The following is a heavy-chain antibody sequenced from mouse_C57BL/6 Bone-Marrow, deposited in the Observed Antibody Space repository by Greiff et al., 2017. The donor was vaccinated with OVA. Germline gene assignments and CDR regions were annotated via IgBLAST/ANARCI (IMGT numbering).Heavy chain of an antibody. D-gene: IGHD1-1*01. CDR3: ARCFYYGSSPWYFEG. V-gene: IGHV1-59*01. CDR2: IDPSDSYT. CDR1: GYTFTSYW. Sequence: QVQLQQPGAELVRPGTSVKLSCKASGYTFTSYWMHWVKQRPGQGLEWIGVIDPSDSYTNYNQKFKGKATLTVDTSSSTAYMQLSSLTSEDSAVYYCARCFYYGSSPWYFEGWGTGTTVTVSS. J-gene: IGHJ1*03.